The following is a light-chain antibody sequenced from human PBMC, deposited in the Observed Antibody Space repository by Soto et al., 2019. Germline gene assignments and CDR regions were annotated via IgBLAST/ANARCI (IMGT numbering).Light chain of an antibody. CDR1: QSVSSSY. CDR2: GAS. CDR3: QQRSDFWT. Sequence: EIVLTQSPGTLSLSPGERATLSCRASQSVSSSYLAWYQQKPGQAPRLLIYGASSRATGIPDRFSGSGSGTDFTLTISRLEPEDFAVYYCQQRSDFWTFGQGTKVDIK. J-gene: IGKJ1*01. V-gene: IGKV3D-20*02.